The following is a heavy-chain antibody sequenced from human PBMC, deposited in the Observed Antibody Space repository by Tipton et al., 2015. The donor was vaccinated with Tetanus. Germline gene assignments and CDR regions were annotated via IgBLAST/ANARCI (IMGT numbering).Heavy chain of an antibody. CDR3: ARDQGGGRVVRLNWFDP. D-gene: IGHD6-6*01. V-gene: IGHV4-31*03. Sequence: TLSLTCSVSGGSISSGGYYWSWIRQRPGKGPEWIGYIYYSGSTYYNPSLKSRLSMSVDTSKNQFFLNLTSVTAADTAVYYCARDQGGGRVVRLNWFDPWGPGTLVTVSS. CDR2: IYYSGST. CDR1: GGSISSGGYY. J-gene: IGHJ5*02.